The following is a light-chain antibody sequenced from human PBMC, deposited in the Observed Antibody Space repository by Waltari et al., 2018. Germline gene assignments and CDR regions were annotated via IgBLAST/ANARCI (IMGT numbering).Light chain of an antibody. CDR3: QQRNSYPWT. Sequence: DIQMTQSPSSLSASVGDKVTITCRASQGISNALAWYQQKPGKAPKLLIYAASNLQSGVPSRFSGSGSGTDFTLIISSLQPEDFAVYYCQQRNSYPWTFGQGTKVEIK. CDR2: AAS. J-gene: IGKJ1*01. CDR1: QGISNA. V-gene: IGKV1-17*01.